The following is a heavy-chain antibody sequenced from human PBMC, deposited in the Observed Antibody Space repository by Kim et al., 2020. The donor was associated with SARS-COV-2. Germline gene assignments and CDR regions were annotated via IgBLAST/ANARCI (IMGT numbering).Heavy chain of an antibody. V-gene: IGHV3-72*01. CDR3: VRDRAGAFIFDF. Sequence: GGSLRLSCAASGFTFTDHYMDWVRQAPGKGLEWVGRTRNKANSYMTEYAASVKDRFTISRDDSKNSVYLQMSSLKTEDTAVYYCVRDRAGAFIFDFWGQGTLVTVSS. J-gene: IGHJ4*02. CDR1: GFTFTDHY. CDR2: TRNKANSYMT. D-gene: IGHD7-27*01.